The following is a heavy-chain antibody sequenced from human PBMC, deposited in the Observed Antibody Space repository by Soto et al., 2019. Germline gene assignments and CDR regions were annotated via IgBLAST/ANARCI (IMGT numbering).Heavy chain of an antibody. Sequence: SETLSLSCTVSGGSISSGDYYGSWIRQPPGKGLEWIGYIYYSGSTYYNPSLKSRVTISVDTSKNQFSLKLSSVTAADTAVYYCARDLGYCSGGSCGAGWFDPWGQGTLVTVSS. V-gene: IGHV4-30-4*01. CDR1: GGSISSGDYY. J-gene: IGHJ5*02. CDR2: IYYSGST. D-gene: IGHD2-15*01. CDR3: ARDLGYCSGGSCGAGWFDP.